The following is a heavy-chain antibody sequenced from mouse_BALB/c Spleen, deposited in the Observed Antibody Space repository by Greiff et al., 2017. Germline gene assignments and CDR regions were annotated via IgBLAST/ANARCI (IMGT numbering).Heavy chain of an antibody. Sequence: EVQLQQSGPGLVKPSQSLSLTCTVTGYSITSDYAWNWIRQFPGNKLEWMGYISYSGSTSYNPSLKSRISITRDTSKNQFFLQLNSVTTEDTATYYCARRGNAMDYWGQGTSVTVSS. CDR3: ARRGNAMDY. CDR2: ISYSGST. J-gene: IGHJ4*01. CDR1: GYSITSDYA. V-gene: IGHV3-2*02.